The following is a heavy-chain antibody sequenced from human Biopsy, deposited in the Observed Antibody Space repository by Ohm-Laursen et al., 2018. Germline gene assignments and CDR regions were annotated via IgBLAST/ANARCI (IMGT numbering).Heavy chain of an antibody. V-gene: IGHV3-9*01. Sequence: SLRLSCAASGFIFDDYAMHWVRQAPGKGLEWVSGISWDSGRIGYADSVKGRFTISRDNAKNSLYLQMNSLRAEDTALYYCAKGQAPDGYNYAFDIWGQGTMLTVSS. CDR1: GFIFDDYA. J-gene: IGHJ3*02. CDR3: AKGQAPDGYNYAFDI. CDR2: ISWDSGRI. D-gene: IGHD5-24*01.